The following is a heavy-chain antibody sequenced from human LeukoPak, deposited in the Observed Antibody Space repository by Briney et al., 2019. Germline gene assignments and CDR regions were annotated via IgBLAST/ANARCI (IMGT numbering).Heavy chain of an antibody. CDR1: GFTFSSYG. CDR2: TWSGGCYE. V-gene: IGHV3-30*18. Sequence: GRSLRLSRAASGFTFSSYGMHWGRQAPGKGLEWVAVTWSGGCYESYADSVKGRLTTSRDNSKSTLYLQMISLRAEDTAVYYCAKDKDVAFDIWGQGTMLTVSS. D-gene: IGHD5-24*01. J-gene: IGHJ3*02. CDR3: AKDKDVAFDI.